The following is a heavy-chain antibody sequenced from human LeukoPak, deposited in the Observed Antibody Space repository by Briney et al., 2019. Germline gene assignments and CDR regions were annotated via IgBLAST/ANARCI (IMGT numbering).Heavy chain of an antibody. Sequence: GGSLRLSCAASGFTFSSYAMNWVRQAPGKGLEWVSVISDSGGITYYADSVKGRFTISRDNSRNTLYLQMNSLRVDDTAVYYCAKDARRYSGWYFFDHWGQGTLVTVSS. CDR2: ISDSGGIT. V-gene: IGHV3-23*01. J-gene: IGHJ4*02. CDR1: GFTFSSYA. CDR3: AKDARRYSGWYFFDH. D-gene: IGHD6-19*01.